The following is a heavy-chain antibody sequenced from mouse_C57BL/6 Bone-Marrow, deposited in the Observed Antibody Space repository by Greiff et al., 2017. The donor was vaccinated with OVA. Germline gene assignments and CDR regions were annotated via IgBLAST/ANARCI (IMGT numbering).Heavy chain of an antibody. CDR2: IHPNSGST. J-gene: IGHJ2*01. V-gene: IGHV1-64*01. Sequence: VQLQQPGAELVKPGASVKLSCKASGYTFTSYWMHWVKQRPGQGLEWIGMIHPNSGSTNYNEKFKSKATLTVDKSSSTAYMQLSSLTSEDSAVYYCARRPYYYGSSCGDYWGQGTTLTVSS. D-gene: IGHD1-1*01. CDR1: GYTFTSYW. CDR3: ARRPYYYGSSCGDY.